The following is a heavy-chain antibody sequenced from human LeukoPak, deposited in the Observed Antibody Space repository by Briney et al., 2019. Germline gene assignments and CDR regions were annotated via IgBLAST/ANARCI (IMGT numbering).Heavy chain of an antibody. CDR1: GFTFSNYA. J-gene: IGHJ4*02. D-gene: IGHD2-2*01. V-gene: IGHV3-23*01. CDR2: ISGSGGST. Sequence: HPGGSLRLSCAASGFTFSNYAMAWVRQAPGKGLEWVSGISGSGGSTYYADSVKGRFTMSRDNSKNTLNLQMNSLRAEDTAVYYCARGLVVPDAMLWSDYFDFWGQGTLVTVSS. CDR3: ARGLVVPDAMLWSDYFDF.